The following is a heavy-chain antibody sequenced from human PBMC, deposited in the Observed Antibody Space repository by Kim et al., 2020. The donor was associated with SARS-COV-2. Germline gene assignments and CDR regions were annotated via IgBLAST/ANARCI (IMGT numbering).Heavy chain of an antibody. CDR2: ISSSSSYI. D-gene: IGHD3-3*01. J-gene: IGHJ4*02. V-gene: IGHV3-21*01. Sequence: GGSLRLSCAASGFTFSSYSMNWVRQAPGKGLEWVSSISSSSSYIYYADSVKGRFTISRDNAKNSLYLQMNSLRAEDTAVYYCARYPGVPDDFDYWGQGTLVTVSS. CDR3: ARYPGVPDDFDY. CDR1: GFTFSSYS.